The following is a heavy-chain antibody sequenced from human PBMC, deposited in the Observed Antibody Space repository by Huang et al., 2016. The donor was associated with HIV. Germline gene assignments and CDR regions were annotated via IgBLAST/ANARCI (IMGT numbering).Heavy chain of an antibody. D-gene: IGHD3-10*01. CDR1: GFTLSDYA. CDR2: ISYDGTDK. J-gene: IGHJ3*02. V-gene: IGHV3-30-3*01. CDR3: ARFGKRLPMLRGEDVIGDI. Sequence: QVQLVESGGGVVQPGRSLRLSCAASGFTLSDYAIHWVRQAPGKGLEWVAIISYDGTDKVYSDSVRGRFTISRDNFNNTLYLQMNSLRHEDTALYYCARFGKRLPMLRGEDVIGDIWGQGTMVIVSS.